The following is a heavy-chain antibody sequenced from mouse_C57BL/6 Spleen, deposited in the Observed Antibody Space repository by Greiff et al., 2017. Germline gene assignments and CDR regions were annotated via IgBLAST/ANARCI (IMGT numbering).Heavy chain of an antibody. J-gene: IGHJ4*01. V-gene: IGHV14-4*01. CDR2: IDPENGDT. CDR1: GFNIKDDY. CDR3: YDFYAMDY. Sequence: VLLQQSGAELVRPGASVKLSCTASGFNIKDDYMHWVKQRPEQGLEWIGWIDPENGDTEYASKFQGKVTITADTSSNTAYLQLSSLTSEDTAVYYCYDFYAMDYWGQGTSVTVSS.